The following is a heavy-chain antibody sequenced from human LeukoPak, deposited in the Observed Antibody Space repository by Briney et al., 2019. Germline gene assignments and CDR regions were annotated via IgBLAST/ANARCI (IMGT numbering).Heavy chain of an antibody. V-gene: IGHV3-21*01. D-gene: IGHD6-19*01. CDR3: VRGTYSRGWLSDV. CDR2: ISSSSTYI. J-gene: IGHJ4*02. CDR1: GFTLRSYT. Sequence: PGGSLRLSCAASGFTLRSYTMDWVRQAPGRGLEWVSSISSSSTYIYYADSVEGRFTVSRDNATNSLYLQMNRLKAEDSAIYCCVRGTYSRGWLSDVGGQRTLLTLSS.